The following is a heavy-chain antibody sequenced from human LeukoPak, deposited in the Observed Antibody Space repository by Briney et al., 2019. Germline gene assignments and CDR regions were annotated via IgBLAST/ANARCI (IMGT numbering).Heavy chain of an antibody. J-gene: IGHJ1*01. CDR2: ISGSGGST. V-gene: IGHV3-23*01. CDR3: AKAPIWSGYFRAEYFQH. D-gene: IGHD3-3*01. CDR1: GFTFSSYA. Sequence: PGGSLRLSCAASGFTFSSYAMSWVRQAPGKGLEWVSAISGSGGSTYYADSVKGRFTISRDNSKNTLYLQMNSLRAEDTAVYYCAKAPIWSGYFRAEYFQHWGQGTLVTVSS.